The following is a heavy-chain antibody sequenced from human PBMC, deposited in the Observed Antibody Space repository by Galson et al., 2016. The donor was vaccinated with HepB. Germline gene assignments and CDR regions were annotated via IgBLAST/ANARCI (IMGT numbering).Heavy chain of an antibody. D-gene: IGHD2/OR15-2a*01. CDR2: ITPEGSDT. V-gene: IGHV3-30*03. Sequence: SLRLSSAASGFTFSSYGMHWVRQAPGKGLDWVALITPEGSDTYYADAVKGRFTISRDNSKNTLSLQMNSLRAEDTAIYYCARDGISSLDQWGQGILVTVSS. CDR3: ARDGISSLDQ. J-gene: IGHJ4*02. CDR1: GFTFSSYG.